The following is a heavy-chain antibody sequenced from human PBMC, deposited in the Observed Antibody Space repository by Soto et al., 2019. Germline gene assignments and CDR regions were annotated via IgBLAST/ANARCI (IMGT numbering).Heavy chain of an antibody. CDR3: AQGVVVTASYFRH. CDR2: ISYDGSNK. Sequence: QVQLVESGGGVVQPGRSLRLSCAASGFTFSSYGMHWVRQAPGKGLEWVAVISYDGSNKYYADSVKGRFTISRDNSKNTLYLQMNSLRAEDTAVYYCAQGVVVTASYFRHWGQGTLVTVSS. J-gene: IGHJ1*01. D-gene: IGHD2-21*02. CDR1: GFTFSSYG. V-gene: IGHV3-30*18.